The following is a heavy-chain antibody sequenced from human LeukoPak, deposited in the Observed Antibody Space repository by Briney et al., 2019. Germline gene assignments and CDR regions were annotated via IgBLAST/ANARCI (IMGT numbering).Heavy chain of an antibody. J-gene: IGHJ4*02. CDR3: VRQRGVGSWSLDY. CDR2: IYYRRNT. Sequence: PSETLSLTCTVSGGSISSGHSWWGWIRQPPGKGLDWIGRIYYRRNTHYNPSLQSRVTVSGDTSKNQFSLKLTSVTAADTAVYYCVRQRGVGSWSLDYWGQGSLVTVSS. V-gene: IGHV4-39*01. D-gene: IGHD2-15*01. CDR1: GGSISSGHSW.